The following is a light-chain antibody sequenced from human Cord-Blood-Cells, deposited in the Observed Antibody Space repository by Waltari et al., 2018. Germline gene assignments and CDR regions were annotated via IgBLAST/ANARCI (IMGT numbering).Light chain of an antibody. V-gene: IGLV2-14*01. CDR3: SSYTSSSTVV. J-gene: IGLJ2*01. CDR1: SSDGGGYND. CDR2: DVS. Sequence: QSALTQPASVSGSPGQSITISCTGTSSDGGGYNDVSWYQQHPGKAPKPMIYDVSKRPSGVSNRFSGSKSGNTASLTISGLQAEDEADYYCSSYTSSSTVVFGGGTKLTVL.